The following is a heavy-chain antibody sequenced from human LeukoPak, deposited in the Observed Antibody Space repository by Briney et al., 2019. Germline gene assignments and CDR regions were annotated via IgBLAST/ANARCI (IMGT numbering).Heavy chain of an antibody. J-gene: IGHJ3*02. CDR3: AGPILFGSYDAFDI. CDR2: MNPNSGNT. D-gene: IGHD3-16*01. CDR1: GYTFTSYD. V-gene: IGHV1-8*01. Sequence: ASVKVSCKASGYTFTSYDIDWVRQATGQGLEWMGWMNPNSGNTGYAQKFQGRVTMTRNTSISTAYMELSSLRSEDTAVYYCAGPILFGSYDAFDIWGQGTMVTVSS.